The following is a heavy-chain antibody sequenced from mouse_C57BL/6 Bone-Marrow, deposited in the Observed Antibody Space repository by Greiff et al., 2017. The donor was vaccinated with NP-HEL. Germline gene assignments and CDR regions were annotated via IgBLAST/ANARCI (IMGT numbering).Heavy chain of an antibody. Sequence: VQLQQSGPGLVQPSQSLSITCTVSGFSLTSYGVHWVRQSPGKGLEWLGVIWRGGSTDYNAAFMSRLSITKDNSKSQVFFKMNSLQADDTAIYYCAKADYYGSSYDYYAMDYWGQGTSVTVSS. CDR3: AKADYYGSSYDYYAMDY. D-gene: IGHD1-1*01. CDR1: GFSLTSYG. J-gene: IGHJ4*01. CDR2: IWRGGST. V-gene: IGHV2-5*01.